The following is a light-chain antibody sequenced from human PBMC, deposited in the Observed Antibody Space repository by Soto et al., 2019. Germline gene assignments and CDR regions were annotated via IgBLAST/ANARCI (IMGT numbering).Light chain of an antibody. CDR3: KSYAGSNNYV. J-gene: IGLJ1*01. CDR1: KNDIGVYDF. Sequence: QSVLAQPPSASWSPGQAVTISCTGTKNDIGVYDFVSWYQHHPGKAPRLIIYEVVQRPSGVPDRFSGSKSGNTASLTVSGLQAADEADYFCKSYAGSNNYVFGSGTKVTVL. CDR2: EVV. V-gene: IGLV2-8*01.